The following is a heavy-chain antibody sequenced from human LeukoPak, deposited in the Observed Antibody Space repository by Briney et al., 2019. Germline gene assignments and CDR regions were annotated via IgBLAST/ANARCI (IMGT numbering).Heavy chain of an antibody. CDR1: GFTFSSYG. D-gene: IGHD2-2*01. CDR3: ARLYPPYCSTTSCYPGGHYHGMDV. J-gene: IGHJ6*02. CDR2: ISYDGSNQ. V-gene: IGHV3-30*03. Sequence: PGGSLRLSCAASGFTFSSYGMHWVRQAPGKGLEWVAVISYDGSNQYYADSVKGRFTISRDNSKNTLYLQMNSLRAEDTAVYYCARLYPPYCSTTSCYPGGHYHGMDVWGQGTTVTVSS.